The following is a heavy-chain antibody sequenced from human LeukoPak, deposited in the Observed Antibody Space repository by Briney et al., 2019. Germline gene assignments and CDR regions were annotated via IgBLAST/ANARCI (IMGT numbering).Heavy chain of an antibody. D-gene: IGHD3-10*01. CDR1: GFTFSSYA. J-gene: IGHJ4*02. CDR3: AKDHEAMVRGAIDY. V-gene: IGHV3-23*01. Sequence: GGSLRLSCAASGFTFSSYARSWVRQAPGKGLEWVSAISGSGGSTYYADSVKGRFTISRDNSKNTLYLQMNSLRAKDTAVYYCAKDHEAMVRGAIDYWGQGTLVTVSS. CDR2: ISGSGGST.